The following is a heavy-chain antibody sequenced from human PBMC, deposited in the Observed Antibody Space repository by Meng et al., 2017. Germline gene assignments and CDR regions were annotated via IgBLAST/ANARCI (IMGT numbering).Heavy chain of an antibody. J-gene: IGHJ5*02. Sequence: EGARVECGGGVVGPGGSLRLSCAASGFTFDDDGMSWVRQAPGKGVEWVSGINWNGGSTGYADSAKGRFTISRDNAKNSLYLQMNSLRAEDTALYYCARDRDYGDYWDWFDPWGQGTLVTVSS. CDR3: ARDRDYGDYWDWFDP. CDR2: INWNGGST. D-gene: IGHD4-17*01. V-gene: IGHV3-20*04. CDR1: GFTFDDDG.